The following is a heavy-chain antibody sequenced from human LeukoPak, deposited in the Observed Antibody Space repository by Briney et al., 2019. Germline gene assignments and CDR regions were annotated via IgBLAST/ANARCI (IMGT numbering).Heavy chain of an antibody. Sequence: GGSLRLSCAASGFTFSSYVMNWVRQAPGKGLEWVSIISDNGDSTYYADSVKGRFTISRDNSKNTLYLQMNSLRAEDTAVYYCAKDLVDGRRGDYEPGYYGMDVWGQGTTVTVSS. J-gene: IGHJ6*02. CDR2: ISDNGDST. D-gene: IGHD2-21*02. CDR1: GFTFSSYV. CDR3: AKDLVDGRRGDYEPGYYGMDV. V-gene: IGHV3-23*01.